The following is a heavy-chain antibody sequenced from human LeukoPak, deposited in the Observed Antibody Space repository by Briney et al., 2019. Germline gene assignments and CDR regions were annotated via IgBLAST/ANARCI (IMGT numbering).Heavy chain of an antibody. Sequence: GASVKVSCKVSGYTLTELSMHWVRQAPGKGLEWMGGFDPEDGETIYAQKFQGRVTMTEDTSTDTAYMELSSLGSEDTAVYYCATVSPDYYDSSGYLGYWGQGTLVTVSS. J-gene: IGHJ4*02. CDR2: FDPEDGET. CDR3: ATVSPDYYDSSGYLGY. D-gene: IGHD3-22*01. CDR1: GYTLTELS. V-gene: IGHV1-24*01.